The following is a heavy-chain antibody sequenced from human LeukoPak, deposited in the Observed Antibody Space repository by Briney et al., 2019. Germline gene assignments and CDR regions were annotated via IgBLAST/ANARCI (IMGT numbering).Heavy chain of an antibody. CDR1: GASTSSYY. CDR3: ARASEQWLVTNWFDP. J-gene: IGHJ5*02. CDR2: IYYSGST. V-gene: IGHV4-59*01. D-gene: IGHD6-19*01. Sequence: SETLSLTCSVSGASTSSYYWSWIRQPPGKGLEWIGYIYYSGSTNYNPSLKSRVTISVDTSKNQFSLKLSSVTAADTAVYYCARASEQWLVTNWFDPWGQGTLVTVSS.